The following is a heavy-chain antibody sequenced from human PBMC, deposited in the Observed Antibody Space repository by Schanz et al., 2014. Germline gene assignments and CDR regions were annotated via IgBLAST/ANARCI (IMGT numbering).Heavy chain of an antibody. J-gene: IGHJ4*02. CDR1: GFVFRTFA. CDR2: ITGSGSKT. D-gene: IGHD6-6*01. V-gene: IGHV3-23*01. Sequence: EVQLLESGGTVVQPGGSLRVSCAASGFVFRTFAMYWVRQAPGKGLEWVSAITGSGSKTYYADSVKGRFTIARDNSKNSLYLQMNSLRAEDTAVYYCVPMSIAAHWGQGTLGTVSS. CDR3: VPMSIAAH.